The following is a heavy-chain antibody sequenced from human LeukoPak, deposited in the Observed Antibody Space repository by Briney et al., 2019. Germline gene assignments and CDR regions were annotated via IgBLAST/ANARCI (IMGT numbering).Heavy chain of an antibody. J-gene: IGHJ4*02. V-gene: IGHV1-18*01. D-gene: IGHD4-17*01. CDR3: AKRERYGDYVDY. CDR2: ISAYNGNT. Sequence: ASVKVSCKASGGTFNNYAISWVRQAPGQGLEWMGWISAYNGNTNYAQKLQGRVTMTTDTSTSTAYMELRSLRSDDTAVYYCAKRERYGDYVDYWGQGTLVTVSS. CDR1: GGTFNNYA.